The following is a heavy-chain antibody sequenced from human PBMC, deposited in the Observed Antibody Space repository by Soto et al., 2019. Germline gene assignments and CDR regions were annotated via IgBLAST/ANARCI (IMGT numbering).Heavy chain of an antibody. D-gene: IGHD1-26*01. CDR1: GFTFSSYS. CDR3: AREPERSGYRIVGAKGALGY. CDR2: ISSSSSYI. Sequence: EVQLVESGGGLVKPGGSLRLSCAASGFTFSSYSMNWVRQAPGKGLEWVSSISSSSSYIYYADSVKGRFTISRDNAKNSLYLQMNSLRAEDTAVYYCAREPERSGYRIVGAKGALGYWGQGTLVTVSS. J-gene: IGHJ4*02. V-gene: IGHV3-21*01.